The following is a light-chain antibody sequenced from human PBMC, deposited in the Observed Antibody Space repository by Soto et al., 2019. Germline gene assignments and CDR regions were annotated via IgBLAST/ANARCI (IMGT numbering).Light chain of an antibody. CDR3: CSYAGSSNVI. CDR2: EGG. V-gene: IGLV2-23*01. Sequence: QSALTQPASASGSPGQSITISCTGTSSDVGGYNLVSWYQQHPGKAPKLMIYEGGKRPSGVSNRFSGSKSGNTASLTISGLQAEDEADYYCCSYAGSSNVIFGGGTKVTVL. J-gene: IGLJ2*01. CDR1: SSDVGGYNL.